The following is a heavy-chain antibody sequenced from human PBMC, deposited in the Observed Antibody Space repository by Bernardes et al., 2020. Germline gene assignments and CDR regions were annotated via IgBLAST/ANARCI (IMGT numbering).Heavy chain of an antibody. J-gene: IGHJ4*02. CDR2: IYSGGST. Sequence: GSLRLSCAASGFTVSSNYMSWVRQAPGKGLEWVSVIYSGGSTYYADSVKGRFTISRDNSKNTLYLQMNSLRAEDTAVYYCARARGSSHHSGAFDYWGQGTLVTVSS. CDR3: ARARGSSHHSGAFDY. D-gene: IGHD6-6*01. V-gene: IGHV3-53*01. CDR1: GFTVSSNY.